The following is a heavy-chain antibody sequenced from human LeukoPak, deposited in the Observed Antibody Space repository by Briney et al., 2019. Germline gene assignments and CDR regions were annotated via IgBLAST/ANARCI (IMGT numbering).Heavy chain of an antibody. J-gene: IGHJ4*02. D-gene: IGHD3-10*01. CDR1: GFTFSNAW. CDR3: TTDGLMVRGVMHND. Sequence: AGGSLRLFCAASGFTFSNAWMSWVRQAPGKGLEWVGRIKSKTDGGTTDYAAPVKGRFTISRDDSENTLFLQMNSLKTEDTAVYYCTTDGLMVRGVMHNDWGQGTLVTVSS. V-gene: IGHV3-15*01. CDR2: IKSKTDGGTT.